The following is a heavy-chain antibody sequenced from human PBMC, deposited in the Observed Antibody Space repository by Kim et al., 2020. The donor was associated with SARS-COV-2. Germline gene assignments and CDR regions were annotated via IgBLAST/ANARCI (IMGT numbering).Heavy chain of an antibody. CDR3: ARASGANYIDAFDV. Sequence: GGSLRLSCAVSGFTFADYVMHWVRQRPGKGLEWVGLISWDGDSTYFAESVKGRFTLSRDNSRDSLYLQMSSLRTEDTASYFCARASGANYIDAFDVWGQGKVVTVSS. CDR2: ISWDGDST. D-gene: IGHD3-10*01. J-gene: IGHJ3*01. CDR1: GFTFADYV. V-gene: IGHV3-43*01.